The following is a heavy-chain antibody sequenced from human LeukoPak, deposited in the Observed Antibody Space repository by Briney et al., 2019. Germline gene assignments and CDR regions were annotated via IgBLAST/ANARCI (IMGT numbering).Heavy chain of an antibody. CDR1: GFPFSSYT. CDR2: ISSSSRHI. J-gene: IGHJ6*03. CDR3: ARVTVTMFSPTDYMDV. D-gene: IGHD4-17*01. Sequence: PGGSLRLSCAASGFPFSSYTMNWVRQAPGKGLEWVSSISSSSRHIYYADSVKGRFTISRDNAKNSLYLQMNNLRAEETAVYYCARVTVTMFSPTDYMDVWGKGTTVTISS. V-gene: IGHV3-21*01.